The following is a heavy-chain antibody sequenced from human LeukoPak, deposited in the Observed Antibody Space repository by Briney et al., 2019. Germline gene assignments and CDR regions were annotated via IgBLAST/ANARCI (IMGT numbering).Heavy chain of an antibody. CDR2: IYPGDSDT. D-gene: IGHD6-13*01. CDR1: GSRVTSYW. J-gene: IGHJ5*02. Sequence: GESLQISCKGSGSRVTSYWIGWVRQMPGKGLEWMGIIYPGDSDTRYSPSFQGQVTISADKSISTAYLQWSSLKASDTAMYYCARQILYSSSWYYWFDPWGQGTLVTVSS. CDR3: ARQILYSSSWYYWFDP. V-gene: IGHV5-51*01.